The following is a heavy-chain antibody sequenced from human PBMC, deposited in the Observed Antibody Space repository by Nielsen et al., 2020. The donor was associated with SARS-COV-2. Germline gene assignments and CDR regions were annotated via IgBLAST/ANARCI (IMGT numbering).Heavy chain of an antibody. D-gene: IGHD3-10*01. Sequence: GESLKISCAASGFTFSSYWMSWVRQAPGKGLEWVANIKQDGSEKYYVDSVKGRFTISRDNAKNSLYLQMNSLRAEDTALYHCARATREALWFGDAFDIWGQGTMVTVSS. V-gene: IGHV3-7*03. CDR2: IKQDGSEK. CDR3: ARATREALWFGDAFDI. CDR1: GFTFSSYW. J-gene: IGHJ3*02.